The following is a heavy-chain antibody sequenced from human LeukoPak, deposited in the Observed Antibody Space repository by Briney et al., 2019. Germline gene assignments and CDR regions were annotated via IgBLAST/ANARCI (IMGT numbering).Heavy chain of an antibody. CDR2: INHSGST. V-gene: IGHV4-34*01. CDR1: GGSFSGYY. Sequence: ASETLSLTCAVYGGSFSGYYWSWIRQPPGKGLEWIGEINHSGSTNYNPSLKSRVTISVDTSKNQFSLKLSSVTAADTAVYYCARDGLAATLDYWGQGTLVTVSS. J-gene: IGHJ4*02. CDR3: ARDGLAATLDY. D-gene: IGHD6-13*01.